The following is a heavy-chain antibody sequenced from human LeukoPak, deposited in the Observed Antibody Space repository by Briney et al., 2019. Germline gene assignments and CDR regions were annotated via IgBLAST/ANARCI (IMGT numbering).Heavy chain of an antibody. CDR1: GFTFSSYE. J-gene: IGHJ6*02. Sequence: TGGSLRLSCAASGFTFSSYEMNWVRQAPGKGREWVSYISSSGSTIYYADSVKGRFTISRDNAKNSLYLQMNSLRAEDTAVYYCARDNTYYYGMDVWGQGTTVTVSS. D-gene: IGHD2/OR15-2a*01. V-gene: IGHV3-48*03. CDR3: ARDNTYYYGMDV. CDR2: ISSSGSTI.